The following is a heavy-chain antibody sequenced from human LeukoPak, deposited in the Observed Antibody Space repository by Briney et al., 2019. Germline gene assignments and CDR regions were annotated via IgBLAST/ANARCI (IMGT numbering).Heavy chain of an antibody. V-gene: IGHV3-30-3*01. CDR2: ISYDGSNK. Sequence: GGSLRLSCAASGFTFSSYAMHWVRQAPGKGLEWVAVISYDGSNKYYADSVKGRFTISRDNSKNTLYLQMNSLRPEDTAVYYCARDRPTIAVASNWFDPWGQGTLVTVSS. J-gene: IGHJ5*02. CDR3: ARDRPTIAVASNWFDP. CDR1: GFTFSSYA. D-gene: IGHD6-19*01.